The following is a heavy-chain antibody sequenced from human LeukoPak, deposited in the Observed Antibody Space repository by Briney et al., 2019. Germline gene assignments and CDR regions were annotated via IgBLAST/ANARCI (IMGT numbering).Heavy chain of an antibody. CDR1: GGSFSGYY. CDR2: INHSGST. V-gene: IGHV4-34*01. CDR3: ARERRITMIVVVITTQYYFDY. D-gene: IGHD3-22*01. J-gene: IGHJ4*02. Sequence: SETLSLTCAVYGGSFSGYYWSWIRQPPGKGREWIGEINHSGSTNYNPSLKSRVTISVDTSKNQFSLKLSSVTAADTAVYYCARERRITMIVVVITTQYYFDYWGQGTLVTVSS.